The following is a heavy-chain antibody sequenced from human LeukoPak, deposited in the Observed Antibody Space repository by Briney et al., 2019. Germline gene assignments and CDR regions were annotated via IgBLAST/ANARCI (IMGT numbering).Heavy chain of an antibody. CDR2: INSDGSST. CDR1: GFTFSSYW. Sequence: GGSLRLSCPASGFTFSSYWMHWVRQAPGKGLVWVSRINSDGSSTSYADSVKGRFTISRDNAKNTLYLQMNSLRAEDTAVYYCAKVGDDFWSGYPGYYYYMDVWGKGTTVTVSS. V-gene: IGHV3-74*01. CDR3: AKVGDDFWSGYPGYYYYMDV. D-gene: IGHD3-3*01. J-gene: IGHJ6*03.